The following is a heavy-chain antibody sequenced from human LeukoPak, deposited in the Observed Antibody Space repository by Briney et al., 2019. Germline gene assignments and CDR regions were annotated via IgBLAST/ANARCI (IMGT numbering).Heavy chain of an antibody. D-gene: IGHD6-19*01. J-gene: IGHJ3*02. CDR2: ISWNSGSI. CDR1: GFTFDDYA. CDR3: AKDMGSSAVAPDAFDI. V-gene: IGHV3-9*01. Sequence: PGRSLRLSCAASGFTFDDYAMHWVRQAPGKGLEWVSGISWNSGSIGYADSVKGRFTISRDNAKNSLYLQMNSLRAEDTALYYCAKDMGSSAVAPDAFDIWAKGQWSPSLQ.